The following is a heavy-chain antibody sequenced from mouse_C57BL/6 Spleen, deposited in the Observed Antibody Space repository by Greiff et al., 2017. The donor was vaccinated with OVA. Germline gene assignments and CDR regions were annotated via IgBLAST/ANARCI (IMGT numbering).Heavy chain of an antibody. V-gene: IGHV1-80*01. CDR3: ARWDTTVEYYFDY. Sequence: QVQLKESGAELVKPGASVKISCNASGYAFSSYWMNWVKQRPGKGLEWIGQIYPGDGDTNYNGKFKGKATLTADKSSSTAYMQLSSLTSEDSAVYFCARWDTTVEYYFDYWGQGTTLTVSS. D-gene: IGHD1-1*01. CDR1: GYAFSSYW. J-gene: IGHJ2*01. CDR2: IYPGDGDT.